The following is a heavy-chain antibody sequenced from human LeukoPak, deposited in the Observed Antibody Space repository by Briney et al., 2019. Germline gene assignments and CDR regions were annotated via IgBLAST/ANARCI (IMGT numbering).Heavy chain of an antibody. J-gene: IGHJ6*03. V-gene: IGHV4-61*10. CDR1: GGSISSGSYY. D-gene: IGHD3-10*01. CDR2: IYYSGST. CDR3: ARGGVIRGYYYYYMDV. Sequence: PSETLSLTCTVSGGSISSGSYYWRWIRQPAGKGLEWIGYIYYSGSTNNNPSLKSRVTMSLDTSKNQFSLKLSSVTAADTAVYYCARGGVIRGYYYYYMDVWGKGTTVTISS.